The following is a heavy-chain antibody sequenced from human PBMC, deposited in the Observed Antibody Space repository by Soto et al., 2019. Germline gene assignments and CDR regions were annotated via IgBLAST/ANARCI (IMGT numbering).Heavy chain of an antibody. V-gene: IGHV3-23*01. Sequence: VSLRLSCAASGFTFSSYAMSWVRQAPGKGLEWVSAISGSGGSTYYADSVKGRFTISRDNSKNTLYLQMNSLRAEDTAVYYCAKDGRIGNYTKGYAFDIWGQGTMVTVSS. CDR1: GFTFSSYA. D-gene: IGHD3-3*01. CDR3: AKDGRIGNYTKGYAFDI. CDR2: ISGSGGST. J-gene: IGHJ3*02.